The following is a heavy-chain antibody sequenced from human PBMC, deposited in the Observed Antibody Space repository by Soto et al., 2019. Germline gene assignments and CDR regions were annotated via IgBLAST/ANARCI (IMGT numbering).Heavy chain of an antibody. CDR1: GFTFSSYA. D-gene: IGHD3-10*01. J-gene: IGHJ6*02. CDR2: ISHDGSKK. V-gene: IGHV3-30-3*01. CDR3: ARGDNYYYGSGSYYDYYYGMDV. Sequence: GGSLTLSCAASGFTFSSYAMHWVRQAPGKGLEWVAIISHDGSKKHYAESVKGRFTISRDNSKNTLYLQMNSLRAEDAAVCYCARGDNYYYGSGSYYDYYYGMDVWGQGTTVTVSS.